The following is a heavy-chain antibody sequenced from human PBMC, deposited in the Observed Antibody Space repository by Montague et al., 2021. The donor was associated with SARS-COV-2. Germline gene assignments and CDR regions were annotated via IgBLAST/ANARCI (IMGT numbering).Heavy chain of an antibody. CDR2: IYYTGNT. J-gene: IGHJ3*01. Sequence: SETLSLTCTVSGASITNNIDYWAWIRQPPGKGLEWIGSIYYTGNTYYNPSLKSRVTISVVTSKNHFILKLSSVTAAETAVYYCARLKRYFDSSGSPSAFDFWGQGTKVTVSS. CDR1: GASITNNIDY. V-gene: IGHV4-39*02. D-gene: IGHD3-22*01. CDR3: ARLKRYFDSSGSPSAFDF.